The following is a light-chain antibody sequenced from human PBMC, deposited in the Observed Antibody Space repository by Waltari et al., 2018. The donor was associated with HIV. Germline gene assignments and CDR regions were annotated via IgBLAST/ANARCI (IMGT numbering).Light chain of an antibody. CDR1: SSDGGTYNY. Sequence: QSALTQPASVSGSPGPSITISCTGTSSDGGTYNYVSWYQQHPGKAPKHRLFEVTKRPPWVSDRFSGSKSGNTASLTISGLQAEDEADYYCSSYTSSSIYVLFGGGTKLTVL. CDR2: EVT. V-gene: IGLV2-14*03. J-gene: IGLJ2*01. CDR3: SSYTSSSIYVL.